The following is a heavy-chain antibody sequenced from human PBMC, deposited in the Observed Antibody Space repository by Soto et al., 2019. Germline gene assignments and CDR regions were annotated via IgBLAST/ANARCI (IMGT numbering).Heavy chain of an antibody. D-gene: IGHD6-19*01. CDR2: IWYDGSNK. J-gene: IGHJ4*02. CDR1: GFTFSSYG. V-gene: IGHV3-33*01. CDR3: AREWGSGWYFDY. Sequence: QVQLVESGGGVVQPGRSLRLSCAASGFTFSSYGMHWVRQAPGKGLEWVAVIWYDGSNKYYADSVKGRFTISRDNSKNTLYLQMNSLRAEDTAVYYCAREWGSGWYFDYWGQGTLDTVSS.